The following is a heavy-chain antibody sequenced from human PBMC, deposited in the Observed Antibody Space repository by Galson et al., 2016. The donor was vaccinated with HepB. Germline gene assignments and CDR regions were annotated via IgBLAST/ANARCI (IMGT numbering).Heavy chain of an antibody. CDR2: VWYDGSRK. V-gene: IGHV3-33*08. CDR3: ARVRFCSSTTCYDAFDV. J-gene: IGHJ3*01. CDR1: GFTFSDYY. Sequence: SLRLSCAASGFTFSDYYMTWIRQAPGKGLGWVAVVWYDGSRKYYADSVKGRFTISRDNFKNTLYLQMDSLRAEDSAVYYCARVRFCSSTTCYDAFDVWGLGTMVSVSS. D-gene: IGHD2-2*01.